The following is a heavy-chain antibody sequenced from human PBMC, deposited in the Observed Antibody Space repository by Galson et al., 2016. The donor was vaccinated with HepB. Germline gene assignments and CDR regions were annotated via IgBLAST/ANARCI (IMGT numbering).Heavy chain of an antibody. CDR3: ATQSASTKCYWCFDP. V-gene: IGHV3-53*01. CDR2: IYNSGRT. D-gene: IGHD2-2*01. CDR1: GFTVSNLY. Sequence: SLRLSCAASGFTVSNLYMTWVRQAPGKGLEWVALIYNSGRTTYADSVKGRFIISRDNSKNMMFLQMNNLRVDDTAVYYCATQSASTKCYWCFDPWGQGTLVTVSS. J-gene: IGHJ5*02.